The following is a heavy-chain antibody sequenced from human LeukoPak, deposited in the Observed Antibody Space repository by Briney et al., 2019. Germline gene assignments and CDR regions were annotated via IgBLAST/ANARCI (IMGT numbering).Heavy chain of an antibody. V-gene: IGHV4-59*01. CDR1: GGSISNYY. D-gene: IGHD6-13*01. J-gene: IGHJ4*02. CDR2: IYYSGST. Sequence: SETLSLTCTVSGGSISNYYWSWIRQPPGKGLEWIGYIYYSGSTNYNPSLKSRVTISVDTSKNQFSLKLSSVTAADTAVYYCARDSRAAAGHFDYWGQGTLVTVSS. CDR3: ARDSRAAAGHFDY.